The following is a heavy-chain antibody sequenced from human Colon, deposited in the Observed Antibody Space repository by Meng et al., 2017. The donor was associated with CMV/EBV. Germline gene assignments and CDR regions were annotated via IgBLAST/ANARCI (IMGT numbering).Heavy chain of an antibody. CDR3: ATSRQKYCSSTSCYYYYYGMDV. J-gene: IGHJ6*02. Sequence: GGPLRLSCAASGFTFSSYAMHWVRQAPGKGLEWVAVISYDGSNKYYADSVKGRFTISRDNSKNTLYLQMNSLRAEDTAVYYCATSRQKYCSSTSCYYYYYGMDVWGQGTTVTVSS. CDR2: ISYDGSNK. D-gene: IGHD2-2*01. V-gene: IGHV3-30*04. CDR1: GFTFSSYA.